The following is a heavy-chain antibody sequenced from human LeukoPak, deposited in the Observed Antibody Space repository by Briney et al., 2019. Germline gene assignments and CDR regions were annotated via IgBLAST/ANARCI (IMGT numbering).Heavy chain of an antibody. D-gene: IGHD2-2*01. CDR2: INPNSGGT. CDR3: ARDYCSSTSCLFDY. Sequence: ASVKVSCKASGYTFTGYYMHWVRQAPGQGLEWMGRINPNSGGTNYAQKFQGRVTMTRDTSISTAFMELTRLRSDDTAVYYCARDYCSSTSCLFDYWGQGTLVTVSS. J-gene: IGHJ4*02. V-gene: IGHV1-2*06. CDR1: GYTFTGYY.